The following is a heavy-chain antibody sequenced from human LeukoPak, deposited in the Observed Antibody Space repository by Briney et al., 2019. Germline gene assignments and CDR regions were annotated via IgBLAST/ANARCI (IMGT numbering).Heavy chain of an antibody. V-gene: IGHV3-15*01. Sequence: GGSLRLSCAASGFTFSNAWMSWVRQAPGKGLEWVGRIKSKTDGGTTDYAAPGKGRFTISRNDYKNKLYLQVNSLETDDKAVYYCATTGVSWLQFRRYFDYWGQGTLVTVSS. CDR1: GFTFSNAW. CDR3: ATTGVSWLQFRRYFDY. CDR2: IKSKTDGGTT. J-gene: IGHJ4*02. D-gene: IGHD5-24*01.